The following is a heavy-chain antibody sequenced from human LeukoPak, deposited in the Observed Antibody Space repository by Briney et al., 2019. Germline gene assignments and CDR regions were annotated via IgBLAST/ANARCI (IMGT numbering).Heavy chain of an antibody. V-gene: IGHV4-59*11. CDR1: GGSISSHY. CDR3: ARDAGGHDSSGYEEYYFDY. CDR2: IYYSGST. J-gene: IGHJ4*02. D-gene: IGHD3-22*01. Sequence: SETLSLTCTVSGGSISSHYWSWIRQPPGKGLEWIGYIYYSGSTNYNPSLKSRVTISVDTSKNQFSLKLSSVTAADTAVYYCARDAGGHDSSGYEEYYFDYWGQGTLVTVSS.